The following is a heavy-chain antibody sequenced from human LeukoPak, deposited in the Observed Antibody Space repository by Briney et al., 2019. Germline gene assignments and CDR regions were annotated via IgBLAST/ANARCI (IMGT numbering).Heavy chain of an antibody. CDR3: ARDFRAGTASDAFDI. V-gene: IGHV3-23*01. CDR1: GFTFTSYA. J-gene: IGHJ3*02. CDR2: ISDSGGTT. D-gene: IGHD1/OR15-1a*01. Sequence: SGGSLRLSCAASGFTFTSYAMNWARQAPGKGLEWVSTISDSGGTTYYADSVKGRFTISRDDSKNTLYLQMNSLRAEDTAVYYCARDFRAGTASDAFDIWGQGTMVTVSS.